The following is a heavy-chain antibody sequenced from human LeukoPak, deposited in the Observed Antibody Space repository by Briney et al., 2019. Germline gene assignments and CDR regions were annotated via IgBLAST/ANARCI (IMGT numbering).Heavy chain of an antibody. CDR2: ISYDGGNK. Sequence: GRSLRLSCAASGFTFSSYAMHWVRQAPGKGLEWVAVISYDGGNKYYADSVKGRFTISRDNSKNTLYLQMNSLRAEDTAVYYCAREGYCSGGSCRTLYGMDVWGQGTTVTVSS. J-gene: IGHJ6*02. CDR1: GFTFSSYA. V-gene: IGHV3-30-3*01. D-gene: IGHD2-15*01. CDR3: AREGYCSGGSCRTLYGMDV.